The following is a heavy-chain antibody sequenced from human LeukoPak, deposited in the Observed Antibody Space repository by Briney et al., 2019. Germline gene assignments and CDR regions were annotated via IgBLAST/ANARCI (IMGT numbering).Heavy chain of an antibody. V-gene: IGHV1-2*02. J-gene: IGHJ3*01. CDR2: INPNSGGT. Sequence: ASVKVSCKASGYTFTRYYMHWVRQAPGQGLEWMGWINPNSGGTNYAQKFQGRVTMTRDTSISTAYMELSRLRSDDTAVYYCAVPKLERQVVGCWGQGTMVTVSS. CDR3: AVPKLERQVVGC. D-gene: IGHD1-1*01. CDR1: GYTFTRYY.